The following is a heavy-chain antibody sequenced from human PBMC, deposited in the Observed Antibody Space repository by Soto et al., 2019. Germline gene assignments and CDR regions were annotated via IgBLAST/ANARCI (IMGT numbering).Heavy chain of an antibody. CDR2: ISSSSSYI. J-gene: IGHJ4*02. CDR1: GFTFSSYS. CDR3: ARVYSSSSGPFGD. D-gene: IGHD6-6*01. V-gene: IGHV3-21*01. Sequence: GGSLRLSCAASGFTFSSYSMNWVRQAPGKGLEWVSSISSSSSYIYYADSVKGRFTISRDSAKNSLYLQMNSLRAEDTAVYYCARVYSSSSGPFGDWGQGTLVTVSS.